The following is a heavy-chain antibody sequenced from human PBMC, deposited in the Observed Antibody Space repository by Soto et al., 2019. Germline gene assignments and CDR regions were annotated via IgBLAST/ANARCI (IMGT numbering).Heavy chain of an antibody. CDR1: GFSVSARGVG. V-gene: IGHV2-5*01. CDR2: IYWNDDK. D-gene: IGHD3-16*01. J-gene: IGHJ4*02. CDR3: AHSPWGAAPDN. Sequence: QITLKESGPTLVKPTQTLTLTCTVSGFSVSARGVGVGWIRQPPGKALQWLGIIYWNDDKRYSPSLKSRLTISKDTSKSQVALTMTTMHPVDTATSNCAHSPWGAAPDNWCQGTLVTVSS.